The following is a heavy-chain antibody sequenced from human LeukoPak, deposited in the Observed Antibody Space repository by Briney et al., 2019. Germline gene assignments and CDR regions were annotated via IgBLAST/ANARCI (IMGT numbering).Heavy chain of an antibody. CDR2: ISYDGSNK. Sequence: PGRSLRLSCAASGFTFSSYAMHWVRQAPGKGLEWVAVISYDGSNKYYADSVKGRFTSSRDNSKNTLYLQMNSLRAEDTAVYYCAKERVRCSSTSCYPDAFDIWGQGTMVTVSP. J-gene: IGHJ3*02. CDR1: GFTFSSYA. CDR3: AKERVRCSSTSCYPDAFDI. D-gene: IGHD2-2*01. V-gene: IGHV3-30-3*01.